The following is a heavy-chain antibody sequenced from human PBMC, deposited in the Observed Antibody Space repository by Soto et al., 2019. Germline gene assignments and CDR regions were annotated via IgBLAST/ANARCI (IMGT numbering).Heavy chain of an antibody. CDR1: GFTVSSNY. CDR2: IYSGDST. V-gene: IGHV3-53*01. Sequence: PGGSLRLSCAASGFTVSSNYMSWVRQAPGKGLEWVAVIYSGDSTYYADSVKGRFTISRDISKNALYLQMNSLRAEDTAIYYCAGGRLSAPNLDYWGHGTLVTVSS. J-gene: IGHJ4*01. D-gene: IGHD3-16*01. CDR3: AGGRLSAPNLDY.